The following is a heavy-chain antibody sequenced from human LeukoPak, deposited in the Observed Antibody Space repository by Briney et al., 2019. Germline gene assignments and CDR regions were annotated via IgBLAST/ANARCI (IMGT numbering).Heavy chain of an antibody. CDR1: GFTVSSNY. CDR2: IYSGGST. D-gene: IGHD1-26*01. J-gene: IGHJ3*02. CDR3: AREGGSYYVTARGDAFEI. Sequence: GGSLRLSCAASGFTVSSNYMTWVRQAPGKGLEWVSVIYSGGSTYYADSVKGRFTISRDNSKNTLYLQMNSLRAEDTAVYYCAREGGSYYVTARGDAFEIWGQGTMVTVSS. V-gene: IGHV3-66*01.